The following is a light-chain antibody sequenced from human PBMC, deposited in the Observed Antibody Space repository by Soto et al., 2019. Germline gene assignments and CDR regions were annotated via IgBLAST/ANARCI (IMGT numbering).Light chain of an antibody. CDR1: SSDVGAYAY. V-gene: IGLV2-11*01. Sequence: QSALTQPHSVSGSPGQSVPLSCTGTSSDVGAYAYVTWYQQHPDKAPKLMIYDVNKRPSRVPDRFSGSKSGNTASLTISGLQAEDEADYYCCSYTSRLTLLFGGGTKLTVL. CDR2: DVN. CDR3: CSYTSRLTLL. J-gene: IGLJ2*01.